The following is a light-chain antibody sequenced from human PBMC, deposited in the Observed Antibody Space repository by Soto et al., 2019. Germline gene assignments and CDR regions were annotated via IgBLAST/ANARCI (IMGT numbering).Light chain of an antibody. Sequence: DIVMTQSPDSLAVSLGERATINCKSSQSVLYSSNNKNYLAWYQQKPGQPPKLLIYWASTRESGVPDRFSGSGSGTEFTLTIISLQAEDVAVYYCQQYYSTPPLTFGGGTKVEIK. J-gene: IGKJ4*01. CDR2: WAS. CDR1: QSVLYSSNNKNY. V-gene: IGKV4-1*01. CDR3: QQYYSTPPLT.